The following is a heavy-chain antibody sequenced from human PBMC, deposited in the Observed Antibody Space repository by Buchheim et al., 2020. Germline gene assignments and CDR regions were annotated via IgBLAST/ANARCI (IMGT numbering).Heavy chain of an antibody. CDR1: GYTFTNYY. J-gene: IGHJ1*01. V-gene: IGHV1-46*01. D-gene: IGHD6-6*01. Sequence: QVQVVQSGAEVKKPGASVKVSCKASGYTFTNYYIHWVRQAPGQGLEWMGIINPSDGSTSSEQKFQGRVTMTRDTSTPTVYMELTSLRSEDTAVYYCATEYSSSSVYFQHWGQGTL. CDR3: ATEYSSSSVYFQH. CDR2: INPSDGST.